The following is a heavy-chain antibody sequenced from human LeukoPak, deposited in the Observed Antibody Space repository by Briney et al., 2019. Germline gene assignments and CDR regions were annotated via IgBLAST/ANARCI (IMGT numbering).Heavy chain of an antibody. V-gene: IGHV1-2*02. Sequence: GASVKVSCKASGYTFTGYYIHWVRQAPGQGLEWLGWINPTTGGTKYAQKFEGRVTMTRDTSITTAYMEVNRLRSDDTAVYYCARDPPGDYGVQAARSRGDYWGQGTLVTVSS. CDR3: ARDPPGDYGVQAARSRGDY. CDR1: GYTFTGYY. J-gene: IGHJ4*02. D-gene: IGHD4-17*01. CDR2: INPTTGGT.